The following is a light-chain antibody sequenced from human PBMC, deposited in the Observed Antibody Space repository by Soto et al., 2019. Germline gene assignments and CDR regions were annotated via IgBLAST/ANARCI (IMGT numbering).Light chain of an antibody. CDR1: QSVSSN. CDR3: QQYENSPIT. CDR2: GAS. J-gene: IGKJ5*01. Sequence: EIVMTQSPATLSVSPGERATLSCRASQSVSSNLAWYQQKHGQAPRLLIYGASSRATGIPDRFSGTGSETDFTLTINRLEPEVFAVYYCQQYENSPITFGQGTRLEI. V-gene: IGKV3-20*01.